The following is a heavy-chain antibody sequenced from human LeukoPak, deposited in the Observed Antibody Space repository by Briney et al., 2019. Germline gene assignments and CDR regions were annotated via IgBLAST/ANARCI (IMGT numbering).Heavy chain of an antibody. J-gene: IGHJ5*02. V-gene: IGHV1-46*01. CDR3: AREHFDWLSVSKINCFDP. CDR1: GYTFTSYY. CDR2: INPSGGST. D-gene: IGHD3-9*01. Sequence: GASVKVSCKASGYTFTSYYMHWVRQAPGQGLEWMGIINPSGGSTSYAQKFQGRVTMTRDTSTSTVYMELSSLRSEDTAVYYCAREHFDWLSVSKINCFDPWGQGTLVTVSS.